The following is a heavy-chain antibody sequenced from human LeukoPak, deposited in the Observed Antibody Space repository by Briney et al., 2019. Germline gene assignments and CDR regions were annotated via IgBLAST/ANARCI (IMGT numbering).Heavy chain of an antibody. CDR2: IIPIFGTA. CDR3: ARDSSSGYYFFDY. J-gene: IGHJ4*02. D-gene: IGHD3-22*01. CDR1: GGTFSSYA. V-gene: IGHV1-69*01. Sequence: SVKVSCKASGGTFSSYAISWVRQAPGQGLEWMGGIIPIFGTANYAQKFQGRVTITADESTSTAYMELSSLRSEDTAVYYCARDSSSGYYFFDYWGQGTLVTVSS.